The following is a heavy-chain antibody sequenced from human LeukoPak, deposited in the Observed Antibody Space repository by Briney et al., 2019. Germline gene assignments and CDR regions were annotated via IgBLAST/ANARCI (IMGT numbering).Heavy chain of an antibody. J-gene: IGHJ4*02. D-gene: IGHD3-22*01. Sequence: GGSLRLSCAASGFTFSSYSMNWVRQAPGKGLEWVSSISSSSSYIYYADSVKGRFTISRDNAKNSLYLQMNSLRAEDTAVYYCARGRGGYDSSGYPTYYFDYWGQGTLVTVSS. V-gene: IGHV3-21*01. CDR3: ARGRGGYDSSGYPTYYFDY. CDR1: GFTFSSYS. CDR2: ISSSSSYI.